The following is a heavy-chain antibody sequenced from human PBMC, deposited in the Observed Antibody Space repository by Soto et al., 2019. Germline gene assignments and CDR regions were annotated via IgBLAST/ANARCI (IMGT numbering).Heavy chain of an antibody. CDR3: ANCNGHDGHREYFQY. V-gene: IGHV3-23*01. Sequence: EVQLLESGGDLVQPGGSLRLSCAASGFTFSNYAMSWVRHAPGKGLEWVSAISGSGGSTYYADSVKGRFTISRDFSKSTLCFNARTLSAEYTAVYYCANCNGHDGHREYFQYGGKGPLVTVYS. J-gene: IGHJ1*01. CDR2: ISGSGGST. D-gene: IGHD2-8*01. CDR1: GFTFSNYA.